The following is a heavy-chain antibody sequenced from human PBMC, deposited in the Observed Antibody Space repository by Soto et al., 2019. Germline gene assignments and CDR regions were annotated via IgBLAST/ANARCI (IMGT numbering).Heavy chain of an antibody. Sequence: HPGGSLRLSCAASGFTFSRYAMHWVRQAPGKGLEYVSAITSNGDTEYYADSVKGRFTISRDNSKNTLYLQMGSLRAEDMAVYYCARVFYDSGGNYYDYWGQGTLVTVSS. CDR1: GFTFSRYA. D-gene: IGHD3-22*01. CDR2: ITSNGDTE. V-gene: IGHV3-64*02. CDR3: ARVFYDSGGNYYDY. J-gene: IGHJ4*02.